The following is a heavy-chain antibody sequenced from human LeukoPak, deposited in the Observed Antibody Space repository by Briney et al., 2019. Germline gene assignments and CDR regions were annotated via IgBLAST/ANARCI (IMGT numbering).Heavy chain of an antibody. CDR3: ARVSLAAAIPYMDV. V-gene: IGHV1-2*02. CDR1: GYTFTGYY. CDR2: INPNSGGT. Sequence: ASVKVSCKASGYTFTGYYMHWVRQAPGQGLEWMGWINPNSGGTNYAQKFQGRVTMTRDTSISTAYMELSRLRSDDTAVYYCARVSLAAAIPYMDVWGKGTTVTVSS. D-gene: IGHD2-15*01. J-gene: IGHJ6*03.